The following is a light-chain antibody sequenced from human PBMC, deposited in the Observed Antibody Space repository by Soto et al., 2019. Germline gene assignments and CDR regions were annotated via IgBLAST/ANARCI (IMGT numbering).Light chain of an antibody. CDR2: KAS. CDR1: QSISNW. CDR3: QEYDTYST. Sequence: DIQMTQSPSTLSAFVGDRVTITCRASQSISNWLAWYQQKPGKAPKLLIYKASILESGVPSRFSGSGPGTEFTLTISSLQPDDFATYYCQEYDTYSTFGQGTKVDI. V-gene: IGKV1-5*03. J-gene: IGKJ1*01.